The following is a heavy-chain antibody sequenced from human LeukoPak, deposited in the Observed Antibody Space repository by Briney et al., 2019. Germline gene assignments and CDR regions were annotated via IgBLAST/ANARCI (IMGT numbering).Heavy chain of an antibody. CDR3: AREYEYSSSSGWSDP. Sequence: SETLSLTCTVPGGSISSYYWRWIRQPPGKGLEWIGYIYYSGSTNYNPSLKSRVTISVDTSKNQFSLKLSSVTAADTAVYYCAREYEYSSSSGWSDPWGQGTLVTVSS. D-gene: IGHD6-6*01. V-gene: IGHV4-59*01. CDR1: GGSISSYY. CDR2: IYYSGST. J-gene: IGHJ5*02.